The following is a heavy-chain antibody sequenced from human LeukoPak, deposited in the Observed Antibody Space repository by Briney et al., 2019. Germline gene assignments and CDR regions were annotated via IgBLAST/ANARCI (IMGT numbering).Heavy chain of an antibody. J-gene: IGHJ6*03. CDR2: IYHSGST. D-gene: IGHD4-23*01. Sequence: PSETLSLTCAVSGYSISSGYYWGWIRQPPGKGLEWIGSIYHSGSTYYNPSLESRVTISVDTSKNQFSLKLSSVTAADTAVYYCARGPYGGNFGSYSVRSTYYYYMDVWGKGTTVTVSS. V-gene: IGHV4-38-2*01. CDR3: ARGPYGGNFGSYSVRSTYYYYMDV. CDR1: GYSISSGYY.